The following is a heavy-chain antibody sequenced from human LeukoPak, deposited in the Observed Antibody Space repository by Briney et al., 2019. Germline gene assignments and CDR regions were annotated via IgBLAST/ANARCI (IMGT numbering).Heavy chain of an antibody. CDR1: GXSISNYY. J-gene: IGHJ2*01. CDR2: IYYSGSA. CDR3: ARDRGTYGYFDL. D-gene: IGHD1-26*01. Sequence: SETLSLTCTVSGXSISNYYGSWIRQPPGMGLEWIGYIYYSGSASYNPSLNSRVTISVDTSKNQFSLKLSSVTAADTAVYYCARDRGTYGYFDLWGPGNLVTVSS. V-gene: IGHV4-59*01.